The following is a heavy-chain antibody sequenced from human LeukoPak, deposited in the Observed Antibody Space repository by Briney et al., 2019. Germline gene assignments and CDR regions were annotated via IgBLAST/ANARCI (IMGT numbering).Heavy chain of an antibody. J-gene: IGHJ4*02. Sequence: PGGFLRLSCAASGFTFSSYAMSWVRQAPGKGLEWVSGISDNGGITYYAGSVKGRFTISRDNSKNTLYLQMNSLRAEDTAIYYCTKDTLSGDEYWGQGTLVTVSS. CDR1: GFTFSSYA. CDR3: TKDTLSGDEY. D-gene: IGHD2-2*01. CDR2: ISDNGGIT. V-gene: IGHV3-23*01.